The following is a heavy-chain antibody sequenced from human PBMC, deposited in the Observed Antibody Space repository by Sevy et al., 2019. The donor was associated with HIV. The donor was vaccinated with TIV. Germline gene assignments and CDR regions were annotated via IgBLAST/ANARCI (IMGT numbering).Heavy chain of an antibody. Sequence: GESLKISCKASGYSFTSSWIGWVRQMPGKGLEWMGIIYTTDSDARYSPSFEGQVTISVDKSISTDYLRWSSLKASDTAMYYCARRGASGGWYHFDYWGQGTLVTVSS. D-gene: IGHD6-19*01. CDR1: GYSFTSSW. J-gene: IGHJ4*02. CDR3: ARRGASGGWYHFDY. CDR2: IYTTDSDA. V-gene: IGHV5-51*01.